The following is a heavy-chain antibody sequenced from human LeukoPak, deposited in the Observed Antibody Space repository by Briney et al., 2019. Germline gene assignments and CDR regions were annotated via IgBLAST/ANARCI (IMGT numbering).Heavy chain of an antibody. CDR2: IKRDGNEK. D-gene: IGHD3-22*01. Sequence: GGSLRLSCVASGFTLSRHWMSWVRQAPGKGLEWVANIKRDGNEKNYVDSVKGRFTISRDNAKNSVDLQMSSLRAEDTAVYYCAGNYYYDTTGYNPLNYWGQGTLVTVSS. V-gene: IGHV3-7*01. CDR1: GFTLSRHW. J-gene: IGHJ4*02. CDR3: AGNYYYDTTGYNPLNY.